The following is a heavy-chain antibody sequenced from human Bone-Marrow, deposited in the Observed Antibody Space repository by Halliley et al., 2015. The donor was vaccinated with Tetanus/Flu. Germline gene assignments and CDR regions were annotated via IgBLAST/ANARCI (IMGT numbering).Heavy chain of an antibody. CDR2: IYDPVSP. Sequence: GYIYDPVSPYYTPPPRGRVTISVDTSQNQFSLRLSSVTAADTAVYYCARGKSSIYGSGSYTFGSWGQGILVTVSS. CDR3: ARGKSSIYGSGSYTFGS. J-gene: IGHJ5*02. V-gene: IGHV4-31*02. D-gene: IGHD3-10*01.